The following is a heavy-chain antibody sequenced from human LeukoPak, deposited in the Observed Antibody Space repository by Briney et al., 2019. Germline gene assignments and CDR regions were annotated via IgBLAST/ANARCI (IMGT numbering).Heavy chain of an antibody. D-gene: IGHD2-21*01. CDR1: GFTFSSYG. Sequence: PGRSLRLSCAASGFTFSSYGMHRVRQAPGKGLEWVAVISYDGSNKYYADSVKGRFTISRDNSKNSLFLQMNSLRAEDTAVYYCAREKTACGGDCYDSWGQGTLVTVSS. CDR2: ISYDGSNK. V-gene: IGHV3-30*03. CDR3: AREKTACGGDCYDS. J-gene: IGHJ4*02.